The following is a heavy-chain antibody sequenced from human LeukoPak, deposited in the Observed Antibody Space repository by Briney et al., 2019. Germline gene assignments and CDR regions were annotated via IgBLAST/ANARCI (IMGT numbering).Heavy chain of an antibody. Sequence: GGSLRLSCAASGFTFSSYAMSWVRQAPGKGLEWVSAISGSGGSTHYADSVKGRFTISRDNSKNTLYLQMNSLRAEDTAAYYCAKSKPTYYYDSSGFDYWGQGTLVTVSS. V-gene: IGHV3-23*01. D-gene: IGHD3-22*01. J-gene: IGHJ4*02. CDR2: ISGSGGST. CDR1: GFTFSSYA. CDR3: AKSKPTYYYDSSGFDY.